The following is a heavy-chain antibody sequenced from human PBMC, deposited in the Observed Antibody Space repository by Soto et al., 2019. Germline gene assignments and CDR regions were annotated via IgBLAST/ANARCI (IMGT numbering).Heavy chain of an antibody. V-gene: IGHV4-34*01. D-gene: IGHD5-12*01. CDR1: GGSFSGYY. CDR3: ARDVNIVAMIEGDAFDI. Sequence: SETLSLTCAVYGGSFSGYYWSWIRQPPGKGLEWIGSIYYSGSTYYNPSLKSRVTISVDTSKNQFSLKLSAVTAADTAVYYCARDVNIVAMIEGDAFDIWGQGTMVTVSS. CDR2: IYYSGST. J-gene: IGHJ3*02.